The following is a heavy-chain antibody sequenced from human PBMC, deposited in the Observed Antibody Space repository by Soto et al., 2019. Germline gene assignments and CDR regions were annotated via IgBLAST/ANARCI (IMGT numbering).Heavy chain of an antibody. CDR2: IYTSGSI. CDR1: GGSITNYY. Sequence: QVQLQESGPGLVKPSETLSLTCTVSGGSITNYYWSWIRQPAGKGLEWIGRIYTSGSINYNPSLKSRVTMSVDTSKNQFSLKLTSVTAADTAVYYCVRGAGTTNWFDPWGQGTLVTVSS. D-gene: IGHD1-1*01. J-gene: IGHJ5*02. V-gene: IGHV4-4*07. CDR3: VRGAGTTNWFDP.